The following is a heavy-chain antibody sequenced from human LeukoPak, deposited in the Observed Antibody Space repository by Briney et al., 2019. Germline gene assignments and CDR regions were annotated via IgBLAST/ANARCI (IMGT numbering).Heavy chain of an antibody. CDR1: GFTFSSSA. CDR3: AKDRRWESPHYLDS. J-gene: IGHJ4*02. CDR2: ISASGGST. V-gene: IGHV3-23*01. D-gene: IGHD1-26*01. Sequence: GGSLRLSCAASGFTFSSSAMSWVRQVPGKGLEWVSGISASGGSTNYADSVRGRFTISRDNSKNTLYVQMNSQRDEDTALYYCAKDRRWESPHYLDSWGQGTLVTVSS.